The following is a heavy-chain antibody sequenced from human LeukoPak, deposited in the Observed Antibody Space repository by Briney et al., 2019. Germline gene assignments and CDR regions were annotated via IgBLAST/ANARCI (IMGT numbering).Heavy chain of an antibody. CDR1: GGSFSSHY. CDR2: IYTSGST. J-gene: IGHJ4*02. V-gene: IGHV4-4*07. Sequence: SETLSLTCTVSGGSFSSHYWSSIRQPAGKGLELVGPIYTSGSTNNNPSLKNRVTQSVDTSQTQFSLNLSSVTAADTAGYYCARDSYYSDSGTPLHFWGRGTLDSVPS. D-gene: IGHD3-10*01. CDR3: ARDSYYSDSGTPLHF.